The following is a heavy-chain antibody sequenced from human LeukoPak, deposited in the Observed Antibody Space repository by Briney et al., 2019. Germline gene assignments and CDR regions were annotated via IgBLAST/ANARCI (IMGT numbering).Heavy chain of an antibody. V-gene: IGHV3-33*06. Sequence: GGSLRLSCAASGFSFSNYGMHWVRQAPGKGLEWVAVIWDDGSYKYYADSVKGRFTNSRDNSKYTLYLQITSLRAEDTAVYYCAKPTSGSGSFLIDYWGQGTLVTVSS. CDR3: AKPTSGSGSFLIDY. CDR1: GFSFSNYG. D-gene: IGHD1-26*01. J-gene: IGHJ4*02. CDR2: IWDDGSYK.